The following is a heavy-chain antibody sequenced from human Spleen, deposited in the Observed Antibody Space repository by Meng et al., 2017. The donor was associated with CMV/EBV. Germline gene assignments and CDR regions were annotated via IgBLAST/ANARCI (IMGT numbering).Heavy chain of an antibody. J-gene: IGHJ5*02. CDR2: IYYTGTT. CDR1: GGSVSSGSYY. Sequence: SETLSLTCSVSGGSVSSGSYYWSWIRQPPGKGLEWIGYIYYTGTTNYNPSLRSRVTISVDTSKNQFSLKLYSVTAADTAVYYCAFGIYCSIGSCFSGWFDLWGQGTLVTVSS. D-gene: IGHD2-8*01. V-gene: IGHV4-61*01. CDR3: AFGIYCSIGSCFSGWFDL.